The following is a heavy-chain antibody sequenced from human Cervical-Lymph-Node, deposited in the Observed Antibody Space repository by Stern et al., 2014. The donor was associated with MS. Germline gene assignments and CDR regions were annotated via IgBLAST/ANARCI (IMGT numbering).Heavy chain of an antibody. CDR3: ARSSTVTPNAFDI. Sequence: QLQLQESGSGLVKPSQTLSLTCDVSGGSISSGGYSWSWIRQPPGKGLEWIGYIYHSGRTYYNPSLKRRVTLSVDRSTNQFTLKLSSVTAADTAVYYCARSSTVTPNAFDIWGQGTMVTVSS. D-gene: IGHD4-17*01. CDR1: GGSISSGGYS. V-gene: IGHV4-30-2*01. J-gene: IGHJ3*02. CDR2: IYHSGRT.